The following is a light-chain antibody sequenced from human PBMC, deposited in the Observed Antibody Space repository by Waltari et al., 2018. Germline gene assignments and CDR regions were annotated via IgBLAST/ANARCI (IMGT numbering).Light chain of an antibody. CDR1: QDISNN. J-gene: IGKJ4*01. V-gene: IGKV1-33*01. CDR2: YAS. Sequence: DIQMTQSPSSLSASVGDRVTITCQASQDISNNLNWYQQKPGKAPKLLISYASTLERGVPLIFSGSGSGTSFTFIISSLQPEDIAIYFCQQYDDFPLTFGGGTKIEIK. CDR3: QQYDDFPLT.